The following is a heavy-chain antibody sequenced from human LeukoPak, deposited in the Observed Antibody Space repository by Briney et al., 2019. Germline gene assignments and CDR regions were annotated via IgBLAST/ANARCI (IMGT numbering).Heavy chain of an antibody. CDR2: ISSGGVST. V-gene: IGHV3-23*01. Sequence: PGGSLRLSCAASGFTFSSYGMNWVRQAPGKGLEWISVISSGGVSTYYADSVKGRFTISRDNSKNTLYLKMNSLRAEDTAVYYCAKDRSCTGSSCNVGSWGQGTMVTVSS. D-gene: IGHD2-2*01. CDR3: AKDRSCTGSSCNVGS. J-gene: IGHJ3*01. CDR1: GFTFSSYG.